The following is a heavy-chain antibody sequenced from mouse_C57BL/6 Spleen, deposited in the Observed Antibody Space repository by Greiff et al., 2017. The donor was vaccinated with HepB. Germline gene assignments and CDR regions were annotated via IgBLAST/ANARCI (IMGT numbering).Heavy chain of an antibody. V-gene: IGHV1-26*01. J-gene: IGHJ2*01. CDR2: INPNNGGT. CDR3: ASSDGYYRGY. Sequence: EVQLQQSGPELVKPGASVKISCKASGYTFTDYYMNWVKQSHGKSLEWIGDINPNNGGTSYNQKFKGKATLTVDKSSSTAYMELRSLTSEDSAVYYCASSDGYYRGYWGQGTTLTVSS. D-gene: IGHD2-3*01. CDR1: GYTFTDYY.